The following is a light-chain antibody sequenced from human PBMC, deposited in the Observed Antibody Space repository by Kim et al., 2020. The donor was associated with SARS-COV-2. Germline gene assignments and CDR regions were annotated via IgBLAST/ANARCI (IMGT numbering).Light chain of an antibody. V-gene: IGKV1-5*01. J-gene: IGKJ3*01. Sequence: GDRVTITCRASQSISSWLAWYQQKPGKAPKLLIYDASSLESGVPSRFSGSGSGTEFTLTISSLQPDDFATYYRQQYNSYPFTFGPGTKVDIK. CDR1: QSISSW. CDR3: QQYNSYPFT. CDR2: DAS.